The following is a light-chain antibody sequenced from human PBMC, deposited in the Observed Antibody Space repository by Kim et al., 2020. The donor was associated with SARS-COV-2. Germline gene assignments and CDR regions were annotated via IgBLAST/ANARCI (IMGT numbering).Light chain of an antibody. CDR3: QQSYSTPQA. V-gene: IGKV1-39*01. J-gene: IGKJ4*01. CDR2: AAS. CDR1: QSISSY. Sequence: SASVGDRVTITCRASQSISSYLNWYQQKPGKAPKRLIYAASSLQSGVPSRVSGSGSGTDFTLTISSLQPEDFATYYCQQSYSTPQAVGGGTELE.